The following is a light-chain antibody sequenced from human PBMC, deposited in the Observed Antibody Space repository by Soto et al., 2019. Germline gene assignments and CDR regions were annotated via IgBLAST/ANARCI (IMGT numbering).Light chain of an antibody. CDR3: STYTSSRTR. Sequence: QSAPTQPASVSGSPGQSITISCTGTSSDIGGYIYGSWYQHHPGKAPKLLIYDVSNRPSGVSNRFSGSKSGNTASMTISGFQVEDESDYLGSTYTSSRTRFGGGTKLTVL. CDR1: SSDIGGYIY. J-gene: IGLJ2*01. V-gene: IGLV2-14*03. CDR2: DVS.